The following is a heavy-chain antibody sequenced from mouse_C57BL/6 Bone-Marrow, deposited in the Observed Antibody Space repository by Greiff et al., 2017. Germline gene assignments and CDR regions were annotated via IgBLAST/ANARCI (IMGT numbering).Heavy chain of an antibody. V-gene: IGHV5-17*01. D-gene: IGHD1-1*01. J-gene: IGHJ1*03. Sequence: EVKLVEYGGGLVKPGGSLKLSCAASGFTFSDYGMHWVRQAPEKGLEWVAYISSGSSTIYYAETVKGRFTISRDNAKNTLFLQMTSLRSEDTAMYYCARRYYGSSYDWYFDVWGTGTTVTVSS. CDR1: GFTFSDYG. CDR3: ARRYYGSSYDWYFDV. CDR2: ISSGSSTI.